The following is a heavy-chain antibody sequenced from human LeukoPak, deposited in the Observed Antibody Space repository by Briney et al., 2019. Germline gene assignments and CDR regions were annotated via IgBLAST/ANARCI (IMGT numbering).Heavy chain of an antibody. D-gene: IGHD6-13*01. J-gene: IGHJ4*02. V-gene: IGHV4-59*01. Sequence: PSETLSLTCTVSGGSISSYYWSWIRQPPGKGLEWIGYIYYSGSTNYNPSLKSRVTISVDTSKNQFSLKLSSVTAAATAVYYCAREAPYSSSWSIFDYWGQGTLVTVSS. CDR3: AREAPYSSSWSIFDY. CDR2: IYYSGST. CDR1: GGSISSYY.